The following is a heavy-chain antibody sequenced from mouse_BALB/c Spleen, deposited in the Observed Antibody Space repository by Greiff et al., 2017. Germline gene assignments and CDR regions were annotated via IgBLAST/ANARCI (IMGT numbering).Heavy chain of an antibody. CDR1: GFTFSDYG. Sequence: EVQLQQSGGGLVKPGGSLKLSCAASGFTFSDYGMAWVRQAPGKGPEWVAFISNLAYSIYYADTVTGRFTISRENAKNTLYLEMSSLRSEDTAMYYCARGSPWFAYWGQGTLVTVSA. J-gene: IGHJ3*01. CDR2: ISNLAYSI. V-gene: IGHV5-15*02. CDR3: ARGSPWFAY.